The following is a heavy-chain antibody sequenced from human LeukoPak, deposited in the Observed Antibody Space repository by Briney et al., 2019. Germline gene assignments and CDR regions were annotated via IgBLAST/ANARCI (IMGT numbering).Heavy chain of an antibody. D-gene: IGHD3-22*01. V-gene: IGHV3-30*03. CDR1: GFTFSSYG. CDR2: ISYDGSNK. Sequence: PGGSLRLSCAASGFTFSSYGMHWVRQAPGKGLEWVAVISYDGSNKYYADSVKGRFTISRDNSKNTLYLQMNSLRAEDTAVYYCETGADSSGYPYYYYYGMDVWGQGTTVTVSS. J-gene: IGHJ6*02. CDR3: ETGADSSGYPYYYYYGMDV.